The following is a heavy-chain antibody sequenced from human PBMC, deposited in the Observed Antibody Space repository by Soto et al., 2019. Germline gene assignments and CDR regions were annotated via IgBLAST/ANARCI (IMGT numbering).Heavy chain of an antibody. CDR3: ASTRYSSSWYQRGAFDY. D-gene: IGHD6-13*01. J-gene: IGHJ4*02. CDR1: GFTFSSYW. V-gene: IGHV3-7*03. CDR2: IKQDGSEK. Sequence: EVQLVESGGGLVQPGGSLRLSCAASGFTFSSYWMSWVRQAPGKGLEWVANIKQDGSEKYYVDSVKGRFTISRDNAKNSRYLQMNSPRAEDTAVYYCASTRYSSSWYQRGAFDYWGQGTLVTVSS.